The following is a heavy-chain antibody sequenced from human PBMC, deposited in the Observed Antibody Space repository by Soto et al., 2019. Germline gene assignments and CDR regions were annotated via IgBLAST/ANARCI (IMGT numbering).Heavy chain of an antibody. CDR3: TRGGGTDLYSLTGEAFDF. CDR2: IRSKAYVGTT. CDR1: GFTFGGYA. V-gene: IGHV3-49*03. J-gene: IGHJ3*01. D-gene: IGHD3-9*01. Sequence: PGGSLRLSCIVSGFTFGGYALSWFRQAPGKGLEWVGFIRSKAYVGTTEYAASVKGRFVISRDDSKSIAYLQMNSLRTEDTAVYYCTRGGGTDLYSLTGEAFDFWGQGTVVTVSS.